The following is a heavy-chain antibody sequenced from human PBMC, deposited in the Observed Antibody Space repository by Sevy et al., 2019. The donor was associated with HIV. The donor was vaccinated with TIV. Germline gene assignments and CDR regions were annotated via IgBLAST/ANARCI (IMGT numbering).Heavy chain of an antibody. D-gene: IGHD1-26*01. CDR1: GYSFTSYW. CDR2: IYPGDSDT. J-gene: IGHJ6*02. CDR3: ARLVGNYYYGMDV. Sequence: GESLKISCKGSGYSFTSYWIGWVRQMAGKGLEWMGIIYPGDSDTRCSPSFQVQVTISADKSISTAYLQWSSLKASDTAMYYCARLVGNYYYGMDVWGQGTTVTVSS. V-gene: IGHV5-51*01.